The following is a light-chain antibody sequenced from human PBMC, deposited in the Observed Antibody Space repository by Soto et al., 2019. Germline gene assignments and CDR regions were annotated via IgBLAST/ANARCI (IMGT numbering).Light chain of an antibody. CDR3: QQSYTTLFT. Sequence: ILLTPSPDSLSVSLGERATINCKSSQSLFYSYNNYNYLAWYQQKPGQPPKVLIYWASTRASGVPDRFSGSGSGTDFTLTISSLQPEDLATYYCQQSYTTLFTFGPGTKVDIK. CDR1: QSLFYSYNNYNY. CDR2: WAS. V-gene: IGKV4-1*01. J-gene: IGKJ3*01.